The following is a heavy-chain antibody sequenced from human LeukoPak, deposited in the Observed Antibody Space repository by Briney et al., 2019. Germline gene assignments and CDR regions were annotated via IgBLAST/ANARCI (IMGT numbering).Heavy chain of an antibody. CDR1: GFTFTTHS. V-gene: IGHV3-15*04. D-gene: IGHD1-7*01. J-gene: IGHJ6*02. Sequence: GGSLRLSCAVSGFTFTTHSMNWVRQAPGKGLEWVGQTVSGIDGGTTDYAAPVKGRFTISRDDSKSTLYLQMNSLKIEDTAVYYCTTDEDWNYARKDVWGQGATVIVSS. CDR3: TTDEDWNYARKDV. CDR2: TVSGIDGGTT.